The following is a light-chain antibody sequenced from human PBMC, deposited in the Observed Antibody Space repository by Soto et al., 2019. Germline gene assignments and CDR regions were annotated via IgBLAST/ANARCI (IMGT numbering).Light chain of an antibody. Sequence: VLTQFPGTLSVSPGERATLSCRASQSVSSSYLAWYQQKPGQAPRLLIHGASSRATGIPDRFSGSGSGTDFTLTISRLEPEDFAVYYCQQYGSSLITFGQGTRLDIK. CDR3: QQYGSSLIT. J-gene: IGKJ5*01. V-gene: IGKV3-20*01. CDR1: QSVSSSY. CDR2: GAS.